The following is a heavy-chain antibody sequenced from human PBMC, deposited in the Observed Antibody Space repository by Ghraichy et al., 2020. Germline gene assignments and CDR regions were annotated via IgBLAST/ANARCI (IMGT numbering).Heavy chain of an antibody. CDR3: AREWRIAVAGMDAFDI. V-gene: IGHV1-2*04. CDR2: INPNSGGT. Sequence: ASVKVSCKASGYTFTGYYMHWVRHAPGQGLEWMGWINPNSGGTNYAQKFQGWVTMTRDTSISTAYMELSRLRSDDTAVYYCAREWRIAVAGMDAFDIWGQGTMVTVSS. CDR1: GYTFTGYY. D-gene: IGHD6-19*01. J-gene: IGHJ3*02.